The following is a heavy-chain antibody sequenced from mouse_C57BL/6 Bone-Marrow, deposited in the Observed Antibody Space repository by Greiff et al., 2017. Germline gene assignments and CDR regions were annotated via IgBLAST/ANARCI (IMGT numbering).Heavy chain of an antibody. D-gene: IGHD1-1*01. V-gene: IGHV1-69*01. CDR1: GYTFTSYW. CDR2: IDPSDSYT. J-gene: IGHJ2*01. Sequence: QVQLQQPGAELVMPGASVKLSCKASGYTFTSYWMHWVKQRPGQGLEWIGEIDPSDSYTNYNQKFKGKSTLTVDKSSSTACMQLSSLTSEDSAVYYCAREGIYGSSQYYFDYWGQGTTLTVSS. CDR3: AREGIYGSSQYYFDY.